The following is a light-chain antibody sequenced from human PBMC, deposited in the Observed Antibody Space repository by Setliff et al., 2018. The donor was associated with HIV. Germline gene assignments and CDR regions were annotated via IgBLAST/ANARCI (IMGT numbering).Light chain of an antibody. V-gene: IGLV2-14*03. CDR1: GSDVATSKY. J-gene: IGLJ1*01. Sequence: QSALTQPASVSGSPGQSITISCTGIGSDVATSKYVSWYQQHPGKAPNLIIYDIVTRPSGVSNRSSGSKSGGTASLTISGLQAEDEADYYCSIHRSRGYVFGSGTKV. CDR2: DIV. CDR3: SIHRSRGYV.